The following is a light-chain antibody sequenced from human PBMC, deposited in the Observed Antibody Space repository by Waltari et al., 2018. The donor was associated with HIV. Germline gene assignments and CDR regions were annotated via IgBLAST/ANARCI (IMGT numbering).Light chain of an antibody. Sequence: AIQMTQSPSSLSASIGDRVTITCRASQGIGKDLSWYQQKPGKAPNLLIYAASILQSGVSSRFSGARSATDFTLTISNLQPEDFATYFCLHDYIFPYTFGPGTKLEI. CDR2: AAS. CDR3: LHDYIFPYT. J-gene: IGKJ2*01. CDR1: QGIGKD. V-gene: IGKV1-6*02.